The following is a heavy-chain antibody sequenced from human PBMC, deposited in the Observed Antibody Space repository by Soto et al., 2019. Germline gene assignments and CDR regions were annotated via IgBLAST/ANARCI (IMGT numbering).Heavy chain of an antibody. V-gene: IGHV4-39*01. CDR3: ARQGPIFSFPGEDGIRHYLPVSACQLTRSSDL. J-gene: IGHJ2*01. CDR2: IYYSGST. D-gene: IGHD2-2*01. Sequence: QPPGKGLEWMGSIYYSGSTYDNPSLKSRVTISVDTSKNQVSLKLSSVTAADTAVYYCARQGPIFSFPGEDGIRHYLPVSACQLTRSSDL.